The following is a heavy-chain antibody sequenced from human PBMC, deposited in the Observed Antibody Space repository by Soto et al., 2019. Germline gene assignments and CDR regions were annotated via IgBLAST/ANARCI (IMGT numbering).Heavy chain of an antibody. D-gene: IGHD6-19*01. CDR2: ISSYNGNT. Sequence: ASVKVSCKASGYTFTSYGISWVRQAPGQGLEWMGWISSYNGNTNYAQKLQGRVTMTTDTSTSTAYMEQRSLRSDDTAVYYCARDRVSGWYYGYWGQGTLVTVSS. V-gene: IGHV1-18*01. CDR3: ARDRVSGWYYGY. CDR1: GYTFTSYG. J-gene: IGHJ4*02.